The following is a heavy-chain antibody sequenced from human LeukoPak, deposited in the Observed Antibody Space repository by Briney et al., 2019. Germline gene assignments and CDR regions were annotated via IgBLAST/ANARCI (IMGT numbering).Heavy chain of an antibody. CDR1: GGTFSSYT. D-gene: IGHD4-11*01. CDR3: ARAPYSNALYDY. J-gene: IGHJ4*02. CDR2: IIPILGIA. Sequence: SVKASCKASGGTFSSYTISWVRQAPGQGLGWMGRIIPILGIANYAQKFQGRVTITADKSTSTAYMELSSLRSEDTAVYYCARAPYSNALYDYWGQGTLVTVSS. V-gene: IGHV1-69*02.